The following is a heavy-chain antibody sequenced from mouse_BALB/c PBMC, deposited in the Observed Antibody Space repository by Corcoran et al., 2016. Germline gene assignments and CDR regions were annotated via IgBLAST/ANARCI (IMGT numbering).Heavy chain of an antibody. CDR1: GFNITDTY. CDR2: IDPANGNT. J-gene: IGHJ1*01. Sequence: EVQLQQSGAELVKPGASVKLSCTASGFNITDTYIHWVKQRPEQGLGWIGRIDPANGNTKYDPKFQGKATIIADTSSNTAYLQLSSLTSEDTAVYYCARWDWYFDVWGAGTTVTVSS. CDR3: ARWDWYFDV. V-gene: IGHV14-3*02.